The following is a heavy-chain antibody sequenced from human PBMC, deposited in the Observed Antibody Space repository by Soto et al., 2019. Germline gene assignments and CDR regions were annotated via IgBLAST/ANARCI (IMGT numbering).Heavy chain of an antibody. V-gene: IGHV1-69*01. J-gene: IGHJ6*02. Sequence: QVQLVQSGAEVKKPGSSVKVSCKASGGTFSSYAFSWVRQAPGQGLEWMGGILPMFGTTNYAQKFQGRVTITADESTTPAYMELSSLRSEDTAVYFCAREFCSGGHCHGAFYYYYGMDVWGQGTTVTVSS. CDR2: ILPMFGTT. CDR1: GGTFSSYA. D-gene: IGHD2-15*01. CDR3: AREFCSGGHCHGAFYYYYGMDV.